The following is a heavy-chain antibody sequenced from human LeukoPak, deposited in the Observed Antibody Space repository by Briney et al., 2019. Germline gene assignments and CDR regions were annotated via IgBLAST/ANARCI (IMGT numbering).Heavy chain of an antibody. V-gene: IGHV4-59*12. J-gene: IGHJ4*02. Sequence: SETLSLTCTVSGGSISSYYWSWIRQPPGKGLEWIGYIYYSGSTYYNPSLKSRVTISVDTSKNQFSLKLSSVTAADTAVYYCARVSCSGGSCYFGYWGQGTLVTVSS. D-gene: IGHD2-15*01. CDR2: IYYSGST. CDR3: ARVSCSGGSCYFGY. CDR1: GGSISSYY.